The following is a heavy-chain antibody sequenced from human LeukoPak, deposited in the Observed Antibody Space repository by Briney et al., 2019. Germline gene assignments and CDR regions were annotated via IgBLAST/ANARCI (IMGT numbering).Heavy chain of an antibody. D-gene: IGHD3-22*01. J-gene: IGHJ3*02. Sequence: GSLRLSCAASGFTFSDYYMSWIRQPPGKGLEWIGSIYYSGSTYYNPSLKSRVTISVDTSKNQFSLKLSSVTAADTAVYYCARSSALEDAFDIWGQGTMVTVSS. CDR3: ARSSALEDAFDI. CDR1: GFTFSDYY. CDR2: IYYSGST. V-gene: IGHV4-38-2*01.